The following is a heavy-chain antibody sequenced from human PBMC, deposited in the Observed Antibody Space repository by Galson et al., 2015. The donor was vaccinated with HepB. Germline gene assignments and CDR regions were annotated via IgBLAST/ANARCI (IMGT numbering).Heavy chain of an antibody. CDR1: GYTFAGQY. D-gene: IGHD2-2*01. J-gene: IGHJ6*02. CDR2: INCNSGAT. V-gene: IGHV1-2*02. CDR3: ARDCGSSSCYDGMYI. Sequence: SVKASCKASGYTFAGQYLHWVRQAPGQGLEWMGWINCNSGATKFAQKFLGRVTLTRDTSISTSYMELSSLRSDDTAVYYCARDCGSSSCYDGMYIWGQGTTVTVSS.